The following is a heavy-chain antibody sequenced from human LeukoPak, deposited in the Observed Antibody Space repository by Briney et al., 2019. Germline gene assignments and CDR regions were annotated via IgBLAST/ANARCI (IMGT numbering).Heavy chain of an antibody. V-gene: IGHV3-7*01. CDR3: ARDLKGFNL. J-gene: IGHJ5*02. CDR1: GFTFSSYA. Sequence: PGGSLRLSCAASGFTFSSYAMSWVRQAPGKGLEWVANIKQDGSQEFYLDSVKGRFTISRDNGNNSLYLHMSRLRIEDTAVYYCARDLKGFNLWGQGALVTVSS. CDR2: IKQDGSQE.